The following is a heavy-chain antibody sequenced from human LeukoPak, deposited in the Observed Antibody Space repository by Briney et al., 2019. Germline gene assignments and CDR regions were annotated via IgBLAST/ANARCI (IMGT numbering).Heavy chain of an antibody. CDR3: ARGQYYYDSSGSHPDAFDI. CDR2: INPNSGGT. J-gene: IGHJ3*02. V-gene: IGHV1-2*06. Sequence: ASVKVSCKASGYTFTGYYMHWVRQAPGQGLEWMGRINPNSGGTNYAQKFQGRVTMTRDTSISTAYMELSRLRSDDTAVYYCARGQYYYDSSGSHPDAFDIWGQGTMVTVSS. D-gene: IGHD3-22*01. CDR1: GYTFTGYY.